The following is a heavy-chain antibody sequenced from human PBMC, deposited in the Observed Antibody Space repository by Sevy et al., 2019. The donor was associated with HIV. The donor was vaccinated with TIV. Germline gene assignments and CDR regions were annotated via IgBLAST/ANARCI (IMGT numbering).Heavy chain of an antibody. J-gene: IGHJ5*02. CDR2: IYYSGST. CDR1: GGSISSGGYC. D-gene: IGHD2-21*02. CDR3: ARLAYCGGDCYSEGFDP. V-gene: IGHV4-31*03. Sequence: SETLSLTCTVSGGSISSGGYCWSWIRQHPGKGLEWIGYIYYSGSTYYNPSLKSRVTISVDTSKNQFSLKLSSVTAADTAVYYCARLAYCGGDCYSEGFDPWGQGTLVTVSS.